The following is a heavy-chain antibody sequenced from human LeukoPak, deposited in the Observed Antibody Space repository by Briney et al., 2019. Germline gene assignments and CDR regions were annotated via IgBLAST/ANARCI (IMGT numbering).Heavy chain of an antibody. CDR1: GFNFIDYY. V-gene: IGHV3-72*01. CDR3: AKVIRDTAMAYYYYGMDV. CDR2: IRNKANGYTT. Sequence: GGSLRLSCVASGFNFIDYYMDWVRQAPGKGLEWVGRIRNKANGYTTVYGVSVRGRFTVSRDDSRDSVFLQMDSLKIEDSAVYYCAKVIRDTAMAYYYYGMDVWGQGTTVTVSS. J-gene: IGHJ6*02. D-gene: IGHD5-18*01.